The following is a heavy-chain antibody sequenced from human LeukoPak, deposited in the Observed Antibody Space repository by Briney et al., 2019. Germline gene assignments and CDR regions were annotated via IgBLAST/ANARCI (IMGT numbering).Heavy chain of an antibody. Sequence: GGSLRLSCAASGFTFSLYRMNWVRQAPGKGLEWVSSITRSSDYRYYSDSARGRFTISRDNAKDSLYLHMNSLRAEDTAVYYCAYLHSGSFAFDIWGQGTMVTVSS. J-gene: IGHJ3*02. D-gene: IGHD1-26*01. CDR2: ITRSSDYR. CDR3: AYLHSGSFAFDI. V-gene: IGHV3-21*01. CDR1: GFTFSLYR.